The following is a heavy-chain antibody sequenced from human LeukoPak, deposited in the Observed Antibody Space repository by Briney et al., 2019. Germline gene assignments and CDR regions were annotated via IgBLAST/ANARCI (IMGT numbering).Heavy chain of an antibody. V-gene: IGHV5-51*01. CDR2: IYPGDSDT. D-gene: IGHD3-22*01. CDR3: ARLTYYYNSSGYIADY. J-gene: IGHJ4*02. Sequence: GESLKISCKGSGYSFTSYWITWVRQMPGKGLEWMGIIYPGDSDTRYSPSFQGQVTISADKSINTAYLQWSSLKASDTAMYYCARLTYYYNSSGYIADYWGQGTQVTISS. CDR1: GYSFTSYW.